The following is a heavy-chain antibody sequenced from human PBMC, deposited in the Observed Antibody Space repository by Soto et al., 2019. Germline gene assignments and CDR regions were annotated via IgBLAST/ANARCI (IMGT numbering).Heavy chain of an antibody. Sequence: KQSQTLSLTCAISGDSVSSTSAAWNWIRQSPSRGLEWLGRTYYRSKWYNDYAVSVKSRITINPDTSKNQFSLQLNSVTPEDTAVYYCARGWGAAADPYYFDYWGQGTLVTVS. J-gene: IGHJ4*02. D-gene: IGHD6-13*01. V-gene: IGHV6-1*01. CDR2: TYYRSKWYN. CDR1: GDSVSSTSAA. CDR3: ARGWGAAADPYYFDY.